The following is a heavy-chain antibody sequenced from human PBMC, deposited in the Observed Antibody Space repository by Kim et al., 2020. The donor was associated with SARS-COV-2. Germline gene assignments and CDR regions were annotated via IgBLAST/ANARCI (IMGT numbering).Heavy chain of an antibody. D-gene: IGHD3-9*01. CDR1: GYTFTSYA. J-gene: IGHJ3*02. CDR2: INAGNGNT. Sequence: ASVKVSCKASGYTFTSYAMHWVRQAPGQRLEWMGWINAGNGNTKYSQKFQGRVTITRDTSASTAYMELSSLRSEDTAVYYCATPSREYYDILTGYFTSYAFDIWGQGTMVTVSS. CDR3: ATPSREYYDILTGYFTSYAFDI. V-gene: IGHV1-3*01.